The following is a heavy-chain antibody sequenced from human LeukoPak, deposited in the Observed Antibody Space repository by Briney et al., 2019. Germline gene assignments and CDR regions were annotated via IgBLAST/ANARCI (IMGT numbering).Heavy chain of an antibody. D-gene: IGHD3-22*01. Sequence: GGSLRLSCAAPGFTFSSYAMSWVRQAPGKGLEWVSSISSSGGGTYYAEFVKGRFTISRDNSKITVYLQMNSLRAEDTAVYYCAKSSGPGGYYYYGMDVWGQGTTVTVSS. CDR1: GFTFSSYA. V-gene: IGHV3-23*01. J-gene: IGHJ6*02. CDR3: AKSSGPGGYYYYGMDV. CDR2: ISSSGGGT.